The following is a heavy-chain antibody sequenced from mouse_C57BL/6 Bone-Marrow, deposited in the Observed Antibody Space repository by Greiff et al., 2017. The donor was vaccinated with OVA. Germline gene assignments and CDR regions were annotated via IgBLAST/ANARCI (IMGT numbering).Heavy chain of an antibody. Sequence: EVKLQESGGGLVKPGGSLKLSCAASGFTFSSYAMSWVRQTPEKRLEWVATISDGGSYTYYPDNVKGRFTISRDNAKNNLYLQMSHLKSEDTAMYYCARGWLLFDYWGQGTTLTVSS. D-gene: IGHD2-3*01. CDR2: ISDGGSYT. J-gene: IGHJ2*01. CDR1: GFTFSSYA. CDR3: ARGWLLFDY. V-gene: IGHV5-4*03.